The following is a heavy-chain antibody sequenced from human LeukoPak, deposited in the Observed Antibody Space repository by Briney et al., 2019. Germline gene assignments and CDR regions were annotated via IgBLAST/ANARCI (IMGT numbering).Heavy chain of an antibody. CDR2: ISSSGTSI. Sequence: PGRSLRLSCAASGFTFSSYAMNWVRQAPGKGLEWVSFISSSGTSIYYADSVKGRFSISRDNAKNSLYLQMSSLRDEDTAVYYCARDDRRKSGSPRWFDPWGQGTLVTVSS. V-gene: IGHV3-48*02. CDR3: ARDDRRKSGSPRWFDP. J-gene: IGHJ5*02. D-gene: IGHD1-26*01. CDR1: GFTFSSYA.